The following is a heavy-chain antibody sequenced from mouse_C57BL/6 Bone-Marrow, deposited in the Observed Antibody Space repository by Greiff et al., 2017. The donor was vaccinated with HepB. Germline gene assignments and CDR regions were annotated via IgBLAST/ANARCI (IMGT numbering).Heavy chain of an antibody. V-gene: IGHV1-18*01. Sequence: VQLQQSGPELVKPGASVKIPCKASGYTFTDYNMDWVKQSHGKSLEWIGDINPNNGGTIYNQKFKGKATLTVDTSSSTAYMELRSLTSEDTAVYYCARSSDYYGRAWFAYWGQGTLVTVSA. CDR1: GYTFTDYN. CDR3: ARSSDYYGRAWFAY. J-gene: IGHJ3*01. CDR2: INPNNGGT. D-gene: IGHD1-1*01.